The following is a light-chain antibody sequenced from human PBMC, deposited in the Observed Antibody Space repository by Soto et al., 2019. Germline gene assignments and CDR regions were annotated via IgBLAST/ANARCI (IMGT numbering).Light chain of an antibody. Sequence: DIQMTQSPSSLSASVGDRVTITCQASQDISNYLNWYQQKPGKAPKLLIYDASNLETGVPSRFSGSGPGTDFTFTISSLQPEDIATYYCQQYDNPNLTVTFGGGTKVEIK. CDR2: DAS. V-gene: IGKV1-33*01. CDR1: QDISNY. CDR3: QQYDNPNLTVT. J-gene: IGKJ4*01.